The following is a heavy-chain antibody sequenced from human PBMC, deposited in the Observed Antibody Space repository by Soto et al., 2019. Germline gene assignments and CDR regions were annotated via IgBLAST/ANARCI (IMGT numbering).Heavy chain of an antibody. CDR1: GYTFTSYG. V-gene: IGHV1-18*01. Sequence: QVQLVQSGAEVKKPGASVKVSCKASGYTFTSYGISWVRQAPGQGLEWMGWISAYNGNTNYAQKLKGIVTITTDTAPRTAYMELRSLRSDDTAVYYCARESYSSSWSDYYYYMDVWGRGSTVTVSS. J-gene: IGHJ6*03. CDR3: ARESYSSSWSDYYYYMDV. CDR2: ISAYNGNT. D-gene: IGHD6-13*01.